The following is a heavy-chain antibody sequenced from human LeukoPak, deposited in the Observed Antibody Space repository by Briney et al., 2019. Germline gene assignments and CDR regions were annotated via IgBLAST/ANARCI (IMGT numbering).Heavy chain of an antibody. CDR2: IRSKANSYAT. CDR3: TRQLSSGYYYGHDAFDI. V-gene: IGHV3-73*01. D-gene: IGHD3-22*01. J-gene: IGHJ3*02. CDR1: GFTFSGSA. Sequence: GGSLRLSCAASGFTFSGSAMHWVRQASGKGLEWVGRIRSKANSYATAYAASVKGRFTISRDDSKNTAYLQMNSLKTEDTAVYYCTRQLSSGYYYGHDAFDIWGQGTMVTVSS.